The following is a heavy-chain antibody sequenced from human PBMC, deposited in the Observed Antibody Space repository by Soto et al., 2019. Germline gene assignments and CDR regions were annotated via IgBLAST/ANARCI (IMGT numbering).Heavy chain of an antibody. CDR3: ARGVYGSGNYYTGTSAFDI. J-gene: IGHJ3*02. Sequence: QVQLEQSGAEVKKPGSSVKVSCKASGGTLSDHGVAWLRQAPGQGLEWMGGTIPVFNTAKYAQEFQGRVTVTADKFTNIAYRELSSLRSEDTAFYFCARGVYGSGNYYTGTSAFDIWGQGTMVIVSS. CDR2: TIPVFNTA. CDR1: GGTLSDHG. D-gene: IGHD3-10*01. V-gene: IGHV1-69*06.